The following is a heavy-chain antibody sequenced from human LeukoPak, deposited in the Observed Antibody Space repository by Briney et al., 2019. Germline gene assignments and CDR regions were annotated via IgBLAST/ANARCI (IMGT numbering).Heavy chain of an antibody. Sequence: PGGSLRLSCAGSGFTFSSYEMNWVRQAPGKGLEWVSYISSSDNTRTYADSVKGRFTISRDNAKNSLYLEMNSLRAEDTAVYYCAREIVSAVAGNFDYWGQGTLVTVSS. CDR1: GFTFSSYE. J-gene: IGHJ4*02. CDR3: AREIVSAVAGNFDY. V-gene: IGHV3-48*03. CDR2: ISSSDNTR. D-gene: IGHD6-19*01.